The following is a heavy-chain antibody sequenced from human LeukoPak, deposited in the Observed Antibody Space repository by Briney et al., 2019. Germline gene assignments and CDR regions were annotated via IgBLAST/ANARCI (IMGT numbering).Heavy chain of an antibody. J-gene: IGHJ4*02. CDR2: IIPIFGTA. CDR1: GGTFSSYA. CDR3: ARNKLGSEVPFDY. Sequence: SVKVSCKASGGTFSSYAISWVRQAPGQGLEWMGGIIPIFGTANYAQKFQGRVTITTDESTSTAYMELSSLRSEDTAVYYCARNKLGSEVPFDYWGQGTLVTVSS. V-gene: IGHV1-69*05. D-gene: IGHD1-1*01.